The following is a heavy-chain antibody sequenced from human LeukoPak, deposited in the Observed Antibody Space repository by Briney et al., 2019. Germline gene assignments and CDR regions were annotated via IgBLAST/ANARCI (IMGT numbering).Heavy chain of an antibody. D-gene: IGHD5-18*01. CDR2: VKGDGRTT. CDR3: ATGHSYGYDY. V-gene: IGHV3-74*01. CDR1: GLTFSEFW. J-gene: IGHJ4*02. Sequence: QPGGSLRLSWAASGLTFSEFWMHWVRQPPGKGLVWVALVKGDGRTTIYAASVKGRFTISRDNAKNTLYLQMNSLRADDSGVYYCATGHSYGYDYWGQGVLVTVSS.